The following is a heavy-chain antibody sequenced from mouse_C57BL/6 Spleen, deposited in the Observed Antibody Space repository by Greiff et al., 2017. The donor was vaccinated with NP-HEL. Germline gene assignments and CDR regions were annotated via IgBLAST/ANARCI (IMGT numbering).Heavy chain of an antibody. CDR2: INPGSGGT. CDR3: ARDYYGCRDY. J-gene: IGHJ2*01. V-gene: IGHV1-54*01. Sequence: QVQLQQSGAELVRPGTSVKVSCKASGYAFTNYLIEWVKQRPGQGLEWIGVINPGSGGTNYNEKFKGKATLTADKSSSTAYMQLSSLTSEDSAVYFCARDYYGCRDYWGQGTTLTVSS. D-gene: IGHD1-1*01. CDR1: GYAFTNYL.